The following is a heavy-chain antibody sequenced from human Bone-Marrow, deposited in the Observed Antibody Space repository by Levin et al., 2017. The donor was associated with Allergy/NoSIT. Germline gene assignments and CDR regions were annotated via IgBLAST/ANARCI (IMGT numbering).Heavy chain of an antibody. CDR3: AKDSGRTHNNDNGGYYYVY. J-gene: IGHJ4*02. CDR1: GFPFSRNA. V-gene: IGHV3-23*03. D-gene: IGHD3-22*01. CDR2: INGGGMST. Sequence: GESLKISCVASGFPFSRNAMTWVRPAPGKGLEWVSTINGGGMSTSYADSVKGRFTISRDNSKNTLYLQMNSLRTEDTAVYYCAKDSGRTHNNDNGGYYYVYWGQGTLVTVSS.